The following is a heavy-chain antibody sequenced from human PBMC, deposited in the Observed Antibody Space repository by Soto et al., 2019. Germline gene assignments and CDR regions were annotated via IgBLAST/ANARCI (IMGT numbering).Heavy chain of an antibody. CDR2: ISGFNVNT. J-gene: IGHJ1*01. CDR3: GRSASGLTGTFQH. CDR1: GYIFTNYH. V-gene: IGHV1-18*01. Sequence: QVQLVQSGAEVVKPGASVKVSCKASGYIFTNYHITWVRQAPGQGLEWMGWISGFNVNTEYAQRFQGRVTMTTDTSTSTAYMELRGLRSDDTAVYYCGRSASGLTGTFQHWGQGTLVTVSS. D-gene: IGHD3-9*01.